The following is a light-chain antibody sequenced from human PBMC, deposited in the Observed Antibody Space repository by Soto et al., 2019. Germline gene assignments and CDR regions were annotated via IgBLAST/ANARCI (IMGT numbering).Light chain of an antibody. Sequence: QSALTHPASVSGSPGQSITISCTGTSRDFGGYNYVSWYQQHPGKAPKLMIYDVSNRPSGVSNRFSGSKSGNTASLTISGLSAEDEADYYCSSYTSSSTPHVVFGGGTKLTVL. CDR2: DVS. V-gene: IGLV2-14*01. J-gene: IGLJ2*01. CDR1: SRDFGGYNY. CDR3: SSYTSSSTPHVV.